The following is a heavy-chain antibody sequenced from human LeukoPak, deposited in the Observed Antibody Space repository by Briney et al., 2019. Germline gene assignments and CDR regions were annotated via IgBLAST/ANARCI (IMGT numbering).Heavy chain of an antibody. CDR3: AKGNINCSSTSCYPYYYYYGMDV. Sequence: PGGSLRLSCAASGFTFSSYAMSWVRQAPGKGLEWVSAISGSGGSTYYADSVKGRFTISRDNSKNTLYLQMNSLRAEDTAVYYCAKGNINCSSTSCYPYYYYYGMDVWGQGTTVTVSS. CDR2: ISGSGGST. D-gene: IGHD2-2*01. CDR1: GFTFSSYA. J-gene: IGHJ6*02. V-gene: IGHV3-23*01.